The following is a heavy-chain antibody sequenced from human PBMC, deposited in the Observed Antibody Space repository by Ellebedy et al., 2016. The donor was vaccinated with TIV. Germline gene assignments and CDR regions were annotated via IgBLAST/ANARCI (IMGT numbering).Heavy chain of an antibody. J-gene: IGHJ5*02. D-gene: IGHD2-15*01. Sequence: GGSLRLSCAASGFTFSSYAMSWVRQAPGKGLEWVSAISSSSSTIYYADSVKGRFTISRDNAKNSLYLQMNSLRDEDTAVYYCAARVYGDCSGGSCSTEAMAWGQGTLVTVSS. CDR1: GFTFSSYA. CDR3: AARVYGDCSGGSCSTEAMA. CDR2: ISSSSSTI. V-gene: IGHV3-48*02.